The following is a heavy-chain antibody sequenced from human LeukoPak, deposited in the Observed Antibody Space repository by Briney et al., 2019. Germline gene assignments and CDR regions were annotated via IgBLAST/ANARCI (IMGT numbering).Heavy chain of an antibody. V-gene: IGHV1-69*05. CDR3: ARALLAVAGYYMDG. Sequence: SVKVSCKASGGTFSSYAISWVRQAPGQGLEWMGRIIPIFGTANYAQKFQGRVTITTDESTSTAYMELSSLRPEDTAVYYCARALLAVAGYYMDGWGKGTTVTVSS. D-gene: IGHD6-19*01. J-gene: IGHJ6*03. CDR2: IIPIFGTA. CDR1: GGTFSSYA.